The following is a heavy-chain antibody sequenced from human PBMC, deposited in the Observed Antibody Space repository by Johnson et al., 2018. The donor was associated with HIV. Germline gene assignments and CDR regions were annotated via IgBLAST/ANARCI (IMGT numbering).Heavy chain of an antibody. CDR3: AKDRYIKGASTGFDI. CDR1: GFAFSNYG. V-gene: IGHV3-30*18. Sequence: VHLVESGGGLVKPGRSLRLSCAASGFAFSNYGMHWVRQAPGKGLEWVAVISFDGSHKYYADSVKGRFPTSRDNSKNTLYLQMNILRSEDTAVYYCAKDRYIKGASTGFDIWGQGTMVTVSS. J-gene: IGHJ3*02. CDR2: ISFDGSHK. D-gene: IGHD1-26*01.